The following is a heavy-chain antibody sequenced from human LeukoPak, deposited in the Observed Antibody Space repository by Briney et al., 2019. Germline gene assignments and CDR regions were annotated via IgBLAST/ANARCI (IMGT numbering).Heavy chain of an antibody. CDR3: ARETSSGWYDENDY. J-gene: IGHJ4*02. Sequence: SETLSLTCAVYGGSFSGYYWSWIRQPPGKELEWIGEINHSGSTNYNPSLKSRVTISVDTSKNQFSLKLSSVTAADTAVYYCARETSSGWYDENDYWGQGTLVTVSS. V-gene: IGHV4-34*01. CDR2: INHSGST. CDR1: GGSFSGYY. D-gene: IGHD6-19*01.